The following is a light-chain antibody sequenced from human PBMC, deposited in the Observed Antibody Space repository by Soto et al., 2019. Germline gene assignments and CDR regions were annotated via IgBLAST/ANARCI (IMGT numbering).Light chain of an antibody. CDR1: QSVSSTY. CDR3: QHYGSSSYT. J-gene: IGKJ2*01. V-gene: IGKV3-20*01. Sequence: DNVLTQSPGTLSLSPGERATLSCRASQSVSSTYLAWYQQKPGQAPRILIFGASNRATGIPDRFSGSGSGTDFTLTISRLEPEDCAVYYCQHYGSSSYTFGQGTKLEIK. CDR2: GAS.